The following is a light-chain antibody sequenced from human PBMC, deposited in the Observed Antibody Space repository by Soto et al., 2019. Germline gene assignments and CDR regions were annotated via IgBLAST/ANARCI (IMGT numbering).Light chain of an antibody. J-gene: IGLJ1*01. CDR3: SSYTGSNNFVV. Sequence: QSVLTQPPSASGSPGQSITISCTGTSTDVEDYKYVSWYQHYPGKAPKLMIYEVSKRPSEIPDRFSGSESGTTASLTVSGLQAEDEADYYCSSYTGSNNFVVFGSGTKVTVL. V-gene: IGLV2-8*01. CDR1: STDVEDYKY. CDR2: EVS.